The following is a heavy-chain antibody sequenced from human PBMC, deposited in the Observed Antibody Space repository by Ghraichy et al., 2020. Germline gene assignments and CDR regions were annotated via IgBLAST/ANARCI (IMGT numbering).Heavy chain of an antibody. Sequence: SETLSLTCAVYGGSFSGYYWSWIRQPPGKGLEWIGEINHSGSTNYNPSLKSRVTISVDTSKNQFSLKLSSVTAADTAVYYCARVNFRARVPYGDGLIQRQPNYYYYGMDVWGQGTTVTVSS. CDR1: GGSFSGYY. J-gene: IGHJ6*02. D-gene: IGHD4-17*01. CDR3: ARVNFRARVPYGDGLIQRQPNYYYYGMDV. V-gene: IGHV4-34*01. CDR2: INHSGST.